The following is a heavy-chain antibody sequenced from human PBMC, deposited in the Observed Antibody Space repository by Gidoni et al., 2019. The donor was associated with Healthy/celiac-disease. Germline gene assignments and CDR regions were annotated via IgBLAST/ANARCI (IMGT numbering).Heavy chain of an antibody. CDR2: IYYSGST. V-gene: IGHV4-61*01. CDR3: ARAGGGIVVVTEYYFDY. D-gene: IGHD3-22*01. Sequence: QVQLQDSGPRLVKPSETLSLTCTVSGAAVSSGTYYCSWSRQPPGKGLEWIGYIYYSGSTNYNPSLKSRVTISVDTSKNQFSLKLRSVTAADTAVYYCARAGGGIVVVTEYYFDYWGQGTLVTVSS. CDR1: GAAVSSGTYY. J-gene: IGHJ4*02.